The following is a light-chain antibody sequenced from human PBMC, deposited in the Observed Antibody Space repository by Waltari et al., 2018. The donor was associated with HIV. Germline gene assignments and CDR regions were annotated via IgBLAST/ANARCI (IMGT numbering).Light chain of an antibody. CDR1: QNVFYSSNNKNY. CDR3: QQTYTIPPT. Sequence: IVITQSPESLAVSVGERATIKCQSSQNVFYSSNNKNYLSWYQQKPGQPPKLIIYWASSRQSGVPDRFSGSGSETDFTLTISSLQAEDVAVYFCQQTYTIPPTFGGGTKVEIK. J-gene: IGKJ4*01. V-gene: IGKV4-1*01. CDR2: WAS.